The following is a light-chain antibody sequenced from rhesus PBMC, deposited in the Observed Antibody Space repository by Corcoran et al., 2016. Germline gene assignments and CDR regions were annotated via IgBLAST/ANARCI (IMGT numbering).Light chain of an antibody. CDR1: ENVNNY. J-gene: IGKJ3*01. CDR2: QAS. CDR3: QQGYDTPFS. V-gene: IGKV1-74*01. Sequence: DIQMTQSPSSLSASVGDRVTITCRASENVNNYLNWYQQKPGKAPKFLIAQASTLKSGVPSRFTGSGSGTDYTFTSSSLQPEDVATYYCQQGYDTPFSFGPGTKVDLK.